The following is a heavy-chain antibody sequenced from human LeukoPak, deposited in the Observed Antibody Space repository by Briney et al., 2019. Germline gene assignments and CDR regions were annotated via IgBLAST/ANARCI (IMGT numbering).Heavy chain of an antibody. J-gene: IGHJ4*02. CDR3: ARENSGSYREFDY. CDR2: IYTSGST. V-gene: IGHV4-4*07. D-gene: IGHD1-26*01. Sequence: SETLSLTCTVAGGSISSYYWSWIRQPARKGLEWIGRIYTSGSTNYNASLKSRVSMSVDTSKNQLSLKLSSVTAADTAVFYCARENSGSYREFDYWGQGTLVTVSS. CDR1: GGSISSYY.